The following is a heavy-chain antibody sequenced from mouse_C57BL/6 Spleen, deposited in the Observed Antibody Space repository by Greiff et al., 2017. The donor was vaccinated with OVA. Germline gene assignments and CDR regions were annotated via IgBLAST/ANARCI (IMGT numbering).Heavy chain of an antibody. CDR1: GFNIKDDY. CDR2: IDPENGDT. J-gene: IGHJ2*01. V-gene: IGHV14-4*01. Sequence: EVQGVESGAELVRPGASVKLSCTASGFNIKDDYMHWVKQRPEQGLEWIGWIDPENGDTEYASKFQGKATITADTSSNTAYLQLSSLTSEDTAVYYCTPAYYYGSSGVYFDYWGQGTTLTVSS. CDR3: TPAYYYGSSGVYFDY. D-gene: IGHD1-1*01.